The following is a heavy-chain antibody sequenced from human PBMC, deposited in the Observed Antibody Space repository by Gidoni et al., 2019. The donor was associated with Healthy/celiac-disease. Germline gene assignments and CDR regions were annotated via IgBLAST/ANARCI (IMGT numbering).Heavy chain of an antibody. J-gene: IGHJ3*02. CDR1: GFTVSTAW. Sequence: EVQLVESGGGLVKPGGSLRLSCAASGFTVSTAWMSWVRQAPGKGLEWVGRIKSKTDGGTTDYAAPVKGRFTISRDDSKNTLYLQMNSLKTEDTAVYYCTTDRFEAHDAFDIWGQGTMVTVSS. CDR2: IKSKTDGGTT. V-gene: IGHV3-15*01. D-gene: IGHD3-3*01. CDR3: TTDRFEAHDAFDI.